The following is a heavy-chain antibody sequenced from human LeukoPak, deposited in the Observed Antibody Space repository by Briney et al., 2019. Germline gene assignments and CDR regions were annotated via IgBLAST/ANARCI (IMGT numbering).Heavy chain of an antibody. D-gene: IGHD3-10*01. V-gene: IGHV3-30-3*01. CDR3: ARIDHGSGSYYNLAFDI. CDR2: ISYEGSNK. J-gene: IGHJ3*02. CDR1: GFTFSSYA. Sequence: GGSLRLSCAASGFTFSSYAMHWVRQAPGKGLEWVAVISYEGSNKYYADSVKGRFTISRDNSKNTLYLQMNSLRAEDTAVYYCARIDHGSGSYYNLAFDIWGQGTMVTVSS.